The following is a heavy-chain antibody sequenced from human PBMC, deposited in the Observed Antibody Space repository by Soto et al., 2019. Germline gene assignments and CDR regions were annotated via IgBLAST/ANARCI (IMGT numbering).Heavy chain of an antibody. V-gene: IGHV3-30*18. J-gene: IGHJ6*02. Sequence: LRLSCAASGFTFSSYGMHWVRQAPGKGLEWVAVISYDGSNKYYADSVKGRFTISRDNSKNTLYLQMNSLRAEDTAVYYCANDYYDSSGYRVREYYYYYYGMDVWGQGTTVTVSS. D-gene: IGHD3-22*01. CDR3: ANDYYDSSGYRVREYYYYYYGMDV. CDR2: ISYDGSNK. CDR1: GFTFSSYG.